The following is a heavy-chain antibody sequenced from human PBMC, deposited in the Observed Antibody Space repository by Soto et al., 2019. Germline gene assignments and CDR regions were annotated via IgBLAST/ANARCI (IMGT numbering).Heavy chain of an antibody. V-gene: IGHV4-59*01. CDR3: ASAPYWAYFDF. CDR1: SGSIITYY. CDR2: IYYTGST. J-gene: IGHJ4*01. D-gene: IGHD2-8*02. Sequence: PGGTLSLTCTGSSGSIITYYWSWIRQPPGKGLEWIGYIYYTGSTNYDPSLKTRFAISMDTSKKQFFLNLSSVTAADTAVYYCASAPYWAYFDFWGLGTLVTVSS.